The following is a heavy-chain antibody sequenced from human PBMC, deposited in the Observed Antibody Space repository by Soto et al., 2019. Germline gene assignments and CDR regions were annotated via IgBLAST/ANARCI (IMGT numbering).Heavy chain of an antibody. Sequence: QVQLVQSGAEVKKPGSSVKVSCKASGGTFSSYTISWVRQAPGQGLEWMGRIIPILGIANYAQKFQGRVTITADKSTSTAYIELSSLRSEDTAVYYCARVKPNGGDDYGGKARTYYFDYWGQGTLVTVSS. CDR2: IIPILGIA. CDR3: ARVKPNGGDDYGGKARTYYFDY. CDR1: GGTFSSYT. V-gene: IGHV1-69*02. D-gene: IGHD4-17*01. J-gene: IGHJ4*02.